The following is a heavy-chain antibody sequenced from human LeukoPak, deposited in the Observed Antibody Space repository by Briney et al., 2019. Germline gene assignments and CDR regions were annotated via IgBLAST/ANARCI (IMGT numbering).Heavy chain of an antibody. V-gene: IGHV4-39*07. J-gene: IGHJ4*02. CDR1: GGSITTSPYS. Sequence: SETLSLTCSVSGGSITTSPYSWGWIRQAPGGGLEWIGNIFYSGGTDYNPSLKSRVTISVDTSKNQFSLKLSSVTAADTAVYYCARFAVTTGYERGEDYWGQGTLVTVSS. D-gene: IGHD4-17*01. CDR2: IFYSGGT. CDR3: ARFAVTTGYERGEDY.